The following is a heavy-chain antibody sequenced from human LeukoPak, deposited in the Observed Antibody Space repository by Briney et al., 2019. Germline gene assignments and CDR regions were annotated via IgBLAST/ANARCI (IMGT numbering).Heavy chain of an antibody. V-gene: IGHV3-53*01. CDR3: ARERIYFGSGGDLRDARLFYYYGLDV. CDR2: IYSDGSI. CDR1: GLTVSSNC. J-gene: IGHJ6*02. Sequence: GESLRLYCVASGLTVSSNCMSWVRQAPGRGLEWVSVIYSDGSIYYSDSVRGRFTISRDNSKNTLFLQMNSLRAEDTAVYYCARERIYFGSGGDLRDARLFYYYGLDVWGQGTTVTVSS. D-gene: IGHD3-10*01.